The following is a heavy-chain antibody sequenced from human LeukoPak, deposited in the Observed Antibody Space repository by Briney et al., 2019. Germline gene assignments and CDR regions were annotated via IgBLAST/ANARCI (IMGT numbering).Heavy chain of an antibody. D-gene: IGHD3-9*01. CDR2: INQSGST. CDR1: GGSFSDYY. CDR3: ARAGLRFFDWSQNYYYGMDV. V-gene: IGHV4-34*01. J-gene: IGHJ6*02. Sequence: SETLSLTCAVFGGSFSDYYWSWIRQPPGKGLEWIGEINQSGSTNYNPSLKSRVTISVDTSKNQFSLRLSSVTAADTAVYYCARAGLRFFDWSQNYYYGMDVWDQGTTVTVSS.